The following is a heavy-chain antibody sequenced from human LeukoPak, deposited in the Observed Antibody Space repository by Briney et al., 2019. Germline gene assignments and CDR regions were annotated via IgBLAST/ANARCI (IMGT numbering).Heavy chain of an antibody. J-gene: IGHJ4*02. CDR3: AKDAGYYDSSGYYKW. CDR1: GFTFSSYW. D-gene: IGHD3-22*01. V-gene: IGHV3-7*01. Sequence: GGSLRLSCAASGFTFSSYWMSWVRQAPGKGLEWVANIKQDGSEKYYVDSVKGRFTISRDNAKNSLYLQMNSLRAEDTAVYYCAKDAGYYDSSGYYKWWGQGTLVTVSS. CDR2: IKQDGSEK.